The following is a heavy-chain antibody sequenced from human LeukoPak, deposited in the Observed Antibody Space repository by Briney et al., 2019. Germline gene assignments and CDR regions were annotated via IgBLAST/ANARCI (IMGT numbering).Heavy chain of an antibody. J-gene: IGHJ4*02. CDR1: RFTFSEYY. D-gene: IGHD6-19*01. CDR2: ISSSGSTI. Sequence: PGGSLRLSWAASRFTFSEYYMNWVSHAGGKGRGWVSYISSSGSTIYYANCVEGRFTVPTDNTKNSLHLQMNSLSAEDTAVYYCARGRRSSGWYLPDYWGQGTLVTVSS. CDR3: ARGRRSSGWYLPDY. V-gene: IGHV3-11*04.